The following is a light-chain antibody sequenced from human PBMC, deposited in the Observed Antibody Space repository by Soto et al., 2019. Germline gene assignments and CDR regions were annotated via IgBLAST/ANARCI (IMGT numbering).Light chain of an antibody. CDR3: CSYTSTTTLNV. Sequence: QSALTQPASVSGSRGQSITISCTGTSSDVGAYSYVSWYQQHPGKAPKLMIYEVNNRPSGVSNRFSGSKSGNTASLTISGLQAEDEADYFCCSYTSTTTLNVFGTGTKVSVL. CDR1: SSDVGAYSY. CDR2: EVN. V-gene: IGLV2-14*01. J-gene: IGLJ1*01.